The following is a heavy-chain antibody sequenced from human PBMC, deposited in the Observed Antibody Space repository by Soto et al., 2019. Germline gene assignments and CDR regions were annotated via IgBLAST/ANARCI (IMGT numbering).Heavy chain of an antibody. CDR2: MNPSSGNA. J-gene: IGHJ6*03. V-gene: IGHV1-8*01. D-gene: IGHD3-10*01. Sequence: QVQLVQSGAEVKRPGASVKVSCKASGFTFSSYDITWVRQATGQGLEWMGWMNPSSGNAGYAQKFQGRVTMTRNTSISTAYMELSSLRSEDTAVYYCARGEGSTAYYYYMDVWGKGTTVTVSS. CDR1: GFTFSSYD. CDR3: ARGEGSTAYYYYMDV.